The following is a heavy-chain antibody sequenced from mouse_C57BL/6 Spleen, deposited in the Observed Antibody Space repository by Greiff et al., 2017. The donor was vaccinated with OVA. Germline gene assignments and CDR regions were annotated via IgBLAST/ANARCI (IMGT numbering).Heavy chain of an antibody. J-gene: IGHJ2*01. V-gene: IGHV1-62-2*01. D-gene: IGHD2-4*01. CDR3: ARHGSPYYDYDKEGFDY. Sequence: LQESGAELVKPGASVKLSCKASGYTFTEYTIHWVKQRSGQGLEWIGWFYPGSGSIKYNEKFKDKATLTADKSSSTVYMELSRLTSEDAAVYFCARHGSPYYDYDKEGFDYWGQGTTLTVSS. CDR2: FYPGSGSI. CDR1: GYTFTEYT.